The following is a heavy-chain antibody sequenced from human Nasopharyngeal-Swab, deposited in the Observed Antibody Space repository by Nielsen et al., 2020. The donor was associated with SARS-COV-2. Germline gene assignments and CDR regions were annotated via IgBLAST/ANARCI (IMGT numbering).Heavy chain of an antibody. CDR2: INKDGTEK. CDR3: ASRPGPGTAFDL. CDR1: GFTFNSRW. Sequence: LTCAASGFTFNSRWMTWVRQPPGKGLEWVANINKDGTEKNYVDSVKGRFTISRDNVKNPLYLQMDSLRVEDTAVYYCASRPGPGTAFDLWGQGTLVTVSS. V-gene: IGHV3-7*03. D-gene: IGHD1-1*01. J-gene: IGHJ5*02.